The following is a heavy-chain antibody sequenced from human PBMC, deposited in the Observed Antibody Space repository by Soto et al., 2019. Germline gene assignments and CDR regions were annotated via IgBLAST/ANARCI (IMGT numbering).Heavy chain of an antibody. Sequence: SQTLSLTCAISGDSVSSNSAAWNWIRQSPSRGLEWLGRTYYRSKWYSDYAGSVKSRITINPDTSKNQFSLQLNSVTPEDTAVYYCARTRVYDSYNYSGMAVWGQGTTVTVSS. CDR2: TYYRSKWYS. D-gene: IGHD3-3*01. CDR1: GDSVSSNSAA. CDR3: ARTRVYDSYNYSGMAV. V-gene: IGHV6-1*01. J-gene: IGHJ6*02.